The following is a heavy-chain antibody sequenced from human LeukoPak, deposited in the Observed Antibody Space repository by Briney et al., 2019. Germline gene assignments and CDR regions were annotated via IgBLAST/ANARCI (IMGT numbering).Heavy chain of an antibody. CDR1: GFTFSSYA. CDR2: ISGSGGST. D-gene: IGHD6-6*01. CDR3: AKAGGIAARPGGNWFDP. V-gene: IGHV3-23*01. J-gene: IGHJ5*02. Sequence: GGSLRPSCAASGFTFSSYAMSWVRQAPGKGLEWVSAISGSGGSTYYADSVKGRFTISRDNSKNTLYLQMNSLRAEDTAVYYCAKAGGIAARPGGNWFDPWGQGTLVTVSS.